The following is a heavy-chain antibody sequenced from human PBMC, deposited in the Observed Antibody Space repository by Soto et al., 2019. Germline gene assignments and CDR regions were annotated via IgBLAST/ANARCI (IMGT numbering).Heavy chain of an antibody. D-gene: IGHD6-19*01. J-gene: IGHJ6*02. CDR2: IYYSGST. CDR1: GGSISSSSYY. V-gene: IGHV4-39*01. CDR3: ARIPLLPYSSGWYRGHYYYYRMDV. Sequence: PSETLSLTCTVSGGSISSSSYYWGWIRQPPGKGLEWIGSIYYSGSTYYNPSLKSRVTISVDTSKNQFSLKLSSVTAADTAVYYCARIPLLPYSSGWYRGHYYYYRMDVWGQGTTVTVSS.